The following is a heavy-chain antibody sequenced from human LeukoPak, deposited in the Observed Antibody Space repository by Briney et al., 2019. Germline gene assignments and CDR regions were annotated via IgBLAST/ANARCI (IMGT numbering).Heavy chain of an antibody. V-gene: IGHV1-18*01. J-gene: IGHJ3*02. CDR3: ARAPAGTDAFDI. Sequence: ASVKVSCKASGYTFTSYGISWVRQAPGQGLEWMGWISAYNGNTNYAQKHQGRVTMTTDTSTSTAYMELSSLRSEDTAVYYCARAPAGTDAFDIWGQGTMVTVSS. D-gene: IGHD6-13*01. CDR1: GYTFTSYG. CDR2: ISAYNGNT.